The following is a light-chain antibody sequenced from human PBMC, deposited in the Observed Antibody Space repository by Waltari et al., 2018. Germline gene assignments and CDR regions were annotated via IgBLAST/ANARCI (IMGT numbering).Light chain of an antibody. Sequence: QSALTQPASASGSPRRWLTISCTGTRSDVGGDNYVSWYQQHPGKAPKLMIYDVSNRHSGVAKRCSGSKSGNTASLTISGLQAEDEADYYCSSYTSSSTYVFGTGTKVTVL. J-gene: IGLJ1*01. V-gene: IGLV2-14*03. CDR3: SSYTSSSTYV. CDR2: DVS. CDR1: RSDVGGDNY.